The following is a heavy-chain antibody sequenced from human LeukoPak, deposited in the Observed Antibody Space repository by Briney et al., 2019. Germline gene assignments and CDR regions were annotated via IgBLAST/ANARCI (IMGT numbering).Heavy chain of an antibody. Sequence: ASVKVSCKASGYTFTSYGISWVRQAPGQGLEWMGWISAYNGNTNYAQKLQGRVTMTTDTSTSTAYVELRSLRSDDTAVYYCARDHFVTAAGIYYYYYYMDVWGKGTTVTVSS. V-gene: IGHV1-18*01. CDR2: ISAYNGNT. CDR3: ARDHFVTAAGIYYYYYYMDV. J-gene: IGHJ6*03. D-gene: IGHD1-14*01. CDR1: GYTFTSYG.